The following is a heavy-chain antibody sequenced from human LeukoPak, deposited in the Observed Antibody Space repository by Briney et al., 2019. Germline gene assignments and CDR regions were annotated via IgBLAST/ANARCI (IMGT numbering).Heavy chain of an antibody. J-gene: IGHJ6*02. CDR1: GFTFDDYA. D-gene: IGHD2-2*02. Sequence: PGGSLRLSCAASGFTFDDYAMHWVRQAPGKGLEWVSGISWNSGSIGYADSVKGRFTISRDNAKNSLYLQMNSLRAEDTALYYCAKEDIVVVPAAIRRRGMDVWGQGATVTVSS. V-gene: IGHV3-9*01. CDR3: AKEDIVVVPAAIRRRGMDV. CDR2: ISWNSGSI.